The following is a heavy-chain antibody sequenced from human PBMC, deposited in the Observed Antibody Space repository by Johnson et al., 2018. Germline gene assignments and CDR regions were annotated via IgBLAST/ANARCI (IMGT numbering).Heavy chain of an antibody. CDR1: GGSISSYY. J-gene: IGHJ2*01. D-gene: IGHD6-6*01. V-gene: IGHV4-59*01. CDR2: IYYSGST. CDR3: ARVYFGNSSPRRYFDL. Sequence: QVQLQESGPGLVKPSETLSLTCTVSGGSISSYYWSWVRQPPGKGLEWIGYIYYSGSTNYNPSLKSRVTISVDASKNLFLLNLSSVTAADTAVYYCARVYFGNSSPRRYFDLWGRGTLVTVSS.